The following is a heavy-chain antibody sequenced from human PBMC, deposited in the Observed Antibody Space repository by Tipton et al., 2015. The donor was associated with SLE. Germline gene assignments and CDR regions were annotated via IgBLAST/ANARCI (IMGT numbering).Heavy chain of an antibody. CDR2: INHSGST. V-gene: IGHV4-34*01. Sequence: TLSLTCAVYGGSFSGFYWSWIRQPPGKGLEWIGEINHSGSTNYNPPLKSRVTISVDTSKNQFSLKLNSVTAADTAVYYCARGPDGWELRHLDYWGQGTLVTVSS. CDR3: ARGPDGWELRHLDY. CDR1: GGSFSGFY. D-gene: IGHD1-26*01. J-gene: IGHJ4*02.